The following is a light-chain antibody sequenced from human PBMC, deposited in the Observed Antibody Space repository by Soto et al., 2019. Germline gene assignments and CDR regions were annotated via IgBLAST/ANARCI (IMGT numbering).Light chain of an antibody. CDR1: QDLDNY. Sequence: DIQLSQSPSLLSASIGDRVTITCRASQDLDNYLAWYRQTPGEAPKPLIYGAYTLQSGVPRRFSGAGSGTEFCLTISSLQPEYFAIYYCQQLNGCHPITFRQGTRVDVK. CDR2: GAY. J-gene: IGKJ5*01. V-gene: IGKV1-9*01. CDR3: QQLNGCHPIT.